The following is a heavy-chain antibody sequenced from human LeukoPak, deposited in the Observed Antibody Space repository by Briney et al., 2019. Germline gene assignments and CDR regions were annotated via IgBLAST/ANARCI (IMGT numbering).Heavy chain of an antibody. D-gene: IGHD3-10*01. V-gene: IGHV3-23*01. J-gene: IGHJ4*02. Sequence: GGSLRLSCAASGFTISSYAMSWVRQAPGTGLECVSVISSSADSTSYADSVKGRFSISRDNSKNTLYLQMNSLRVDDTAVYYCAKANFDSGSFYNVFPAYWGQGTLVTVSS. CDR3: AKANFDSGSFYNVFPAY. CDR2: ISSSADST. CDR1: GFTISSYA.